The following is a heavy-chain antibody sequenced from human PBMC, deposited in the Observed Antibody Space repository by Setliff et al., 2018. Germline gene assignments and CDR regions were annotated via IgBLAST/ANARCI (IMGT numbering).Heavy chain of an antibody. J-gene: IGHJ4*02. CDR1: GGSISSYY. CDR2: IYIGGSA. V-gene: IGHV4-4*07. Sequence: SETLSLTCTVSGGSISSYYWSWIRQPAGKGLEWIGHIYIGGSANYNPSLNSRFTISMDTSKNQFSLKESSVTAADTAVYYCARSFSRAEKFLLDYWGQGALVTVSS. CDR3: ARSFSRAEKFLLDY.